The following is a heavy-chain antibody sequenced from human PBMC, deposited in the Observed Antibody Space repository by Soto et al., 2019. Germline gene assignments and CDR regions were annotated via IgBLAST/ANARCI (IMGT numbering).Heavy chain of an antibody. CDR1: GDSISRGGYY. J-gene: IGHJ5*02. CDR3: ARDRSGYMWFDP. V-gene: IGHV4-31*03. D-gene: IGHD3-3*01. CDR2: IYSSGST. Sequence: QVQLQESGPGLVKPSQTLSLTCTVSGDSISRGGYYWNWIRQHPGKGLEWIGYIYSSGSTYYNPALKSRVTISVDTSKNQFSLKLSSVTAADTAVYYCARDRSGYMWFDPWGQGTLVTVSS.